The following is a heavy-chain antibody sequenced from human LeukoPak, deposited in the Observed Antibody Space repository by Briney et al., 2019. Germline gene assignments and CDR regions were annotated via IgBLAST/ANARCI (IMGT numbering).Heavy chain of an antibody. D-gene: IGHD5-24*01. CDR2: ISYSGST. Sequence: SETLSLTCTVSNGSFSSYYWSWIRQPPGKGLEWIGYISYSGSTNYNPSLKSRVTISADRSKNQFSLKLSSVTAADTAEYYCARVREWFDPWGQGTLVTVSS. CDR1: NGSFSSYY. V-gene: IGHV4-59*01. J-gene: IGHJ5*02. CDR3: ARVREWFDP.